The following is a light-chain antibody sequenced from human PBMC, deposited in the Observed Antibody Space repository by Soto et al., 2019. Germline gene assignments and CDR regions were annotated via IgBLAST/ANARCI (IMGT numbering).Light chain of an antibody. Sequence: DIQLTQSPSFVSASVGDRVTMTCRASQGIGSFLAWYQQKPGKAPRLLIYSASTLQSGVSFRFSGSGSGTEFTLTISSLQSEDFATYYCQQFNSYPPTFGQGTKVEIK. V-gene: IGKV1-9*01. CDR2: SAS. CDR1: QGIGSF. J-gene: IGKJ1*01. CDR3: QQFNSYPPT.